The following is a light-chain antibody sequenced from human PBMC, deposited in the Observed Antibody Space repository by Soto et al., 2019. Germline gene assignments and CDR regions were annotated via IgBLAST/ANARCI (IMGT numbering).Light chain of an antibody. Sequence: DIQMTQSPSSLSASVGDRVTITCQASQNIKTYLNWYQQKSGEAPRLVIYDGTALETGVPSRFSGSGSATHFTLTITSLQPEDFATYFCQHYANLPITFGGGTRVDSK. CDR1: QNIKTY. CDR2: DGT. CDR3: QHYANLPIT. V-gene: IGKV1-33*01. J-gene: IGKJ4*01.